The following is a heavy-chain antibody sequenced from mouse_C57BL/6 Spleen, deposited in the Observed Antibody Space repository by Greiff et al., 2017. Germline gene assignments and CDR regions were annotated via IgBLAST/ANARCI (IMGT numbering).Heavy chain of an antibody. CDR2: IHPNSGST. V-gene: IGHV1-64*01. CDR1: GYTFTSYW. D-gene: IGHD2-12*01. Sequence: QVQLQQSGAELVKPGASVKLSCKASGYTFTSYWMHWVKQRPGQGLEWIGMIHPNSGSTNYNEKFKSKATLTVDKSSSTAYMQLSSLTSEDSAVYYCARHDRAYAMDYWGQGTSVTVSS. J-gene: IGHJ4*01. CDR3: ARHDRAYAMDY.